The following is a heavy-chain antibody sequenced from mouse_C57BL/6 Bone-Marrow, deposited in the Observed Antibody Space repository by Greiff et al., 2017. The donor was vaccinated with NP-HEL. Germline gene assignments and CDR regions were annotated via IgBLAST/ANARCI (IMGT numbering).Heavy chain of an antibody. D-gene: IGHD2-5*01. CDR1: GFTFSDYG. V-gene: IGHV5-17*01. CDR2: ISSGSSTI. Sequence: EVQRVESGGGLVKPGGSLKLSCAASGFTFSDYGMHWVRQAPEKGLEWVAYISSGSSTIYYADTVKGRFTISRDNAKNTLFLQMTSLRSEDTAMYYCARNSNYGTGRGFAYWGQGTLVTVSA. CDR3: ARNSNYGTGRGFAY. J-gene: IGHJ3*01.